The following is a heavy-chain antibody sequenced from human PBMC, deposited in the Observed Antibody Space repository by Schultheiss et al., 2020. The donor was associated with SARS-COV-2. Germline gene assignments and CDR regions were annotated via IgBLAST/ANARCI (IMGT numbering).Heavy chain of an antibody. CDR3: ARGVGY. Sequence: GGSLRLSCKASGYTFTSYDINWVRQATGQGLEWMGWMNPNSGNTNYAQKLQGRVTMTTDTSTSTAYMELRSLRSDDTAVYYCARGVGYWGQGTLVTVSS. D-gene: IGHD1-26*01. CDR2: MNPNSGNT. J-gene: IGHJ4*02. V-gene: IGHV1-8*01. CDR1: GYTFTSYD.